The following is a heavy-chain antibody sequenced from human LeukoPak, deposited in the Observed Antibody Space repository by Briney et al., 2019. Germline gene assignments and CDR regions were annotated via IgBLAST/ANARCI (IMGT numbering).Heavy chain of an antibody. J-gene: IGHJ4*02. CDR1: GFTFSSSG. D-gene: IGHD3-10*01. V-gene: IGHV3-33*01. CDR2: IWYDGSKK. CDR3: ARDKVTYDSGTSHFDY. Sequence: GGSLRLSCAASGFTFSSSGMHWVRQAPGKGLEWVALIWYDGSKKYYADSVKGRFTISRDDSKNTLWLQMNSLRAEDTAVYYCARDKVTYDSGTSHFDYWGQGTLVTDSS.